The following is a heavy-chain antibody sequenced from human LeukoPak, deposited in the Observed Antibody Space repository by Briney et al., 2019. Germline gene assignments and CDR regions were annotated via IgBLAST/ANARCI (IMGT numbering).Heavy chain of an antibody. D-gene: IGHD3-22*01. CDR3: ARALYYDSRTYYFDY. J-gene: IGHJ4*02. Sequence: PGGSLRLSCAASGFTFSNAWMRWVRPAPGKGLGWVGRTRKKANSYTTEYAASVKDRFTISRDDSKNSMYLQMNSLKTEDTAVYYCARALYYDSRTYYFDYWGQGTLVTVSS. CDR2: TRKKANSYTT. CDR1: GFTFSNAW. V-gene: IGHV3-72*01.